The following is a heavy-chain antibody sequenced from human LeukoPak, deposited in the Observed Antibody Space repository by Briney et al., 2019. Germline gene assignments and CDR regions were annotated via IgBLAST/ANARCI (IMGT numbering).Heavy chain of an antibody. CDR3: ARLGYDFWSGYQYYFDY. V-gene: IGHV7-4-1*02. J-gene: IGHJ4*02. CDR1: GYTFTSYA. CDR2: INTNTGNP. D-gene: IGHD3-3*01. Sequence: ASVKVSCKASGYTFTSYAMNWVRQAPGQGLEWMGWINTNTGNPTYAQSFTGRFVFSLDTSVSTAYLQISSPKAEDTAVYYCARLGYDFWSGYQYYFDYWGQGTLVTVSS.